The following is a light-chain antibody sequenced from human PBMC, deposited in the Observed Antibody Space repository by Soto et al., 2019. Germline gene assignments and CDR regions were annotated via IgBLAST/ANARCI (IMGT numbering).Light chain of an antibody. CDR2: SAS. CDR3: QQSYTSPPWT. V-gene: IGKV1-39*01. J-gene: IGKJ1*01. Sequence: DIQMTQSPSSLSASVGDRVTISCRAAQSISTYLNWYQQKPGTAPRLLIYSASSEKTGVPPRFSGSGSGRDFTLTISSLRPEDIATYFCQQSYTSPPWTFGQGTKVDIK. CDR1: QSISTY.